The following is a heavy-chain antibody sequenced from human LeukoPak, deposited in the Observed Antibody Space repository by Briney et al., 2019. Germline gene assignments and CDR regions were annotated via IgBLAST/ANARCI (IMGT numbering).Heavy chain of an antibody. D-gene: IGHD4-17*01. CDR2: KRYDGTNE. J-gene: IGHJ4*02. CDR1: GFTFRNYG. CDR3: ASYGDYTTPLDY. Sequence: GGSLRLSCVASGFTFRNYGMHWVRQAPGKGLEWVAFKRYDGTNEDYADSVKGRFTIPRDNSKNTLYLQMNSLRAEDTAVYYCASYGDYTTPLDYWGQGTLVTVSS. V-gene: IGHV3-30*02.